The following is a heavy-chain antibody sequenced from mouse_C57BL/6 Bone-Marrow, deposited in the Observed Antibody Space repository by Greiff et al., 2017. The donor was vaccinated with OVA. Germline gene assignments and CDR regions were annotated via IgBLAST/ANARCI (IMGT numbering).Heavy chain of an antibody. Sequence: EVKLEESGGDLWNLGGSLKPPVAALGLPFGSFALSWVPQLPDKRVGWVATISSGGSYTYYPDSVKGRFTISRDNAKNTLYLQMSSLKSEDTAMYYCARPQTAQATFWFAYWGQGTLVTVSA. CDR3: ARPQTAQATFWFAY. D-gene: IGHD3-2*02. V-gene: IGHV5-6*02. CDR1: GLPFGSFA. CDR2: ISSGGSYT. J-gene: IGHJ3*01.